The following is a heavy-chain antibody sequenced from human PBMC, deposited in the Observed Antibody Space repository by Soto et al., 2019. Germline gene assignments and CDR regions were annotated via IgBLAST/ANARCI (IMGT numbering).Heavy chain of an antibody. V-gene: IGHV3-30-3*01. D-gene: IGHD3-22*01. CDR1: GFTFSSYA. CDR3: ASRGDSSGYPSISFFDY. Sequence: PGGSLRLSCAASGFTFSSYAMHWVRQAPGKGLEWVAVISYDGSNKYYADSVKGRFTISRDNSKNTLYLQMNSLRAEDTAVYYCASRGDSSGYPSISFFDYWGQGTLVTVSS. J-gene: IGHJ4*02. CDR2: ISYDGSNK.